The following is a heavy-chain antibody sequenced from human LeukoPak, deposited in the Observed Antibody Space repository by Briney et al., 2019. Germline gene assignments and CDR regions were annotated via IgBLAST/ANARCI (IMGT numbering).Heavy chain of an antibody. CDR1: GFTFSNYW. J-gene: IGHJ6*03. CDR3: AREPPAGWYYDSSGNMDV. V-gene: IGHV3-7*01. Sequence: GGSLRLSCTASGFTFSNYWMSWVRQAPGKGLEWVANIKQDGSDKYYVDSVRGRFTISRDNAKNSLYLQMNSLRVEDTAVYCCAREPPAGWYYDSSGNMDVWGKGTTVTVSS. D-gene: IGHD3-22*01. CDR2: IKQDGSDK.